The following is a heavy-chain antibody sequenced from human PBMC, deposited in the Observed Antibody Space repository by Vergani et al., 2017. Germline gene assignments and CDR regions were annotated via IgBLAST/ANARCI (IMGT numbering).Heavy chain of an antibody. CDR2: INPNSGGT. V-gene: IGHV1-2*02. CDR1: GYTFTGYY. J-gene: IGHJ5*02. Sequence: QVQLVQSGAEVKKPGASVKVSCKASGYTFTGYYMHWVRQAPGQGLEWMGWINPNSGGTNYAQKFQGRVTMTRDTSISTAYMELSRLRSDDTAVYYCAREIGYCSGGSCYGWFDPWGQGTLVTVSS. D-gene: IGHD2-15*01. CDR3: AREIGYCSGGSCYGWFDP.